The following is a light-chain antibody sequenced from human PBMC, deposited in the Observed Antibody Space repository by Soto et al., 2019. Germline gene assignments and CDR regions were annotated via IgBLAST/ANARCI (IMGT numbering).Light chain of an antibody. CDR3: AAWDDSLNVYV. Sequence: QSVLTQPPSASGTPGQRVTISCSGSYSNIGSRPVNWYQQFPGTAPKLLIYSNNQRPSGTPDRSSGSKSGNSASLAISGLQSEDEADYYCAAWDDSLNVYVFGTGTKLTVL. J-gene: IGLJ1*01. V-gene: IGLV1-44*01. CDR2: SNN. CDR1: YSNIGSRP.